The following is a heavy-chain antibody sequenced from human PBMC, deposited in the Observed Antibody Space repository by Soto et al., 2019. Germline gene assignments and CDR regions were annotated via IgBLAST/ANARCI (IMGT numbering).Heavy chain of an antibody. Sequence: GGSLRLSCAASGFTFSSYGMHWVRQAPGKGLEWVAVISYNGNDKYHADSVKGRFTVSRDNAKETLSLQMNSLRAEDTGVYYCASLGLTGRYNFDSWGQGTLVTVSS. CDR3: ASLGLTGRYNFDS. CDR1: GFTFSSYG. J-gene: IGHJ4*02. V-gene: IGHV3-30*03. D-gene: IGHD7-27*01. CDR2: ISYNGNDK.